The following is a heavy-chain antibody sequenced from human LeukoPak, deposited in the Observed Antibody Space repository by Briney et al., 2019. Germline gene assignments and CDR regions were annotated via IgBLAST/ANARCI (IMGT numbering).Heavy chain of an antibody. D-gene: IGHD3-3*01. V-gene: IGHV1-18*01. CDR3: ARDGGYYDFWSGSSLLDY. J-gene: IGHJ4*02. CDR1: GYTFTSYG. CDR2: ISAYNGNT. Sequence: ASVKVSCKASGYTFTSYGISWVRQAPGQGLEWMGWISAYNGNTNYAQKLQGRVTMTTDTSTSTAYMELRSLRSDDTAVYYCARDGGYYDFWSGSSLLDYWGQGTLVTVSS.